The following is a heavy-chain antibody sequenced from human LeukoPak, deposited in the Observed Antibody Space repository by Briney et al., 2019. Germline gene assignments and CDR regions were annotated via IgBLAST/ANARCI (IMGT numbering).Heavy chain of an antibody. J-gene: IGHJ5*02. Sequence: AAVKVSRNGSGCSFSSYAISLVRQAPGQGLELMGGIIPIFGTANYAQKFQGRVTITTDESTSTAYMELSSLRSEDTAVYYCARGGRYNWNYWFDPWGQGTLVTVSS. CDR1: GCSFSSYA. D-gene: IGHD1-7*01. V-gene: IGHV1-69*05. CDR2: IIPIFGTA. CDR3: ARGGRYNWNYWFDP.